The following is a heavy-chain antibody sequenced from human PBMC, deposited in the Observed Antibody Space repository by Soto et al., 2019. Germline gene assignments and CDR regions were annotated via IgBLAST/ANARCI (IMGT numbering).Heavy chain of an antibody. CDR3: ARDQYSSSWYSLGMDV. CDR1: GFTFSSYG. J-gene: IGHJ6*02. D-gene: IGHD6-13*01. Sequence: GGSLRLSCAASGFTFSSYGMHWVRQAPGKGLEWVAVIWYDGSNKYYADSVKGRFTISRDNSKNTLYLQMNSLRAEDTAVYYCARDQYSSSWYSLGMDVWGQGTTVTVSS. CDR2: IWYDGSNK. V-gene: IGHV3-33*01.